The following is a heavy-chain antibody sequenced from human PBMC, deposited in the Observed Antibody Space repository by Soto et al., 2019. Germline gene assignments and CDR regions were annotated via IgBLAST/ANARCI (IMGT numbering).Heavy chain of an antibody. CDR1: GGTFSNYA. Sequence: QVQLVQSGAEVKKPGSSVKVSCEASGGTFSNYALSWVRQAPGQGLEWMGGIMPMFGRADYAPKFQGRVTTTADKSTSTAQVDVSRLRSEDTAVYYCASWLKEGGIGGNYFYGMDVWGQGTTVTVSS. V-gene: IGHV1-69*14. CDR3: ASWLKEGGIGGNYFYGMDV. J-gene: IGHJ6*02. D-gene: IGHD2-15*01. CDR2: IMPMFGRA.